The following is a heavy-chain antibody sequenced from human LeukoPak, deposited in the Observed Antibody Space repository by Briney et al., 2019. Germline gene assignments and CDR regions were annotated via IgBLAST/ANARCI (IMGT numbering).Heavy chain of an antibody. J-gene: IGHJ4*02. CDR3: ARVGVDGSGPFFDY. D-gene: IGHD3-10*01. CDR1: GGSISSTSYY. Sequence: PSETLSLTCAVSGGSISSTSYYWGWIRQPPGKGLEWIGSFYYSGSTYYNPSLKSRVTISVDTSKSQFSLKLSSVTAADTAVYYCARVGVDGSGPFFDYWGQGTLVTVSS. V-gene: IGHV4-39*07. CDR2: FYYSGST.